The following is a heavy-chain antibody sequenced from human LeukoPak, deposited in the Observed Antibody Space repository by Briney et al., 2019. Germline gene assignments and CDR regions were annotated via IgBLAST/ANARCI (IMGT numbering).Heavy chain of an antibody. Sequence: ASVKVSCKASGGTFSSYAISWVRQAPGQGLEWMGGIIPIFGTANYAQKFQGRVTITADESTSTAYMELSSLRSEDTAVYYCARVGPTVTTQGGAFDIWGQGTMVTVSS. CDR1: GGTFSSYA. CDR3: ARVGPTVTTQGGAFDI. J-gene: IGHJ3*02. CDR2: IIPIFGTA. V-gene: IGHV1-69*01. D-gene: IGHD4-11*01.